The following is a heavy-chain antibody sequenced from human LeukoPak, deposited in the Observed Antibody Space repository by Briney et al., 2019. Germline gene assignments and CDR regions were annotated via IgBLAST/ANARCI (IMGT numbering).Heavy chain of an antibody. CDR3: ARDRYGDFEDY. D-gene: IGHD4-17*01. V-gene: IGHV4-30-4*08. CDR1: GGSHNTANYY. CDR2: ISYSGTP. Sequence: SQTLSLICNVSGGSHNTANYYWAWIRQPPGKGLERIGYISYSGTPYYNPSLNSRVTISLDTSKNQFFLILNSVTAADTAMYYCARDRYGDFEDYWGQGTLVTVSS. J-gene: IGHJ4*02.